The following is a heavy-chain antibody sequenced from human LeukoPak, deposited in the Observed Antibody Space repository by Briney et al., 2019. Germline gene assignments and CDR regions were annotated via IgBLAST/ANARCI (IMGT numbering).Heavy chain of an antibody. CDR1: GFRFSDYY. J-gene: IGHJ4*02. Sequence: GGSLRLSCAASGFRFSDYYMSWTRQTPGKGLEWVSSISRGGDSKYSADSVKGRFTISRDNTNNSLDLQMDSLRLEDTAVHYCARDQFLDSWGQGTLVTVSS. CDR2: ISRGGDSK. CDR3: ARDQFLDS. D-gene: IGHD2-21*01. V-gene: IGHV3-11*01.